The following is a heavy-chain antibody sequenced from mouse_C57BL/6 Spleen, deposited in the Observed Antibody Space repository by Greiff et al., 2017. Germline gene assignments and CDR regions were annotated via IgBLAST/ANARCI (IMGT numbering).Heavy chain of an antibody. CDR3: ARFYRGSSYYAMDY. Sequence: VQLQQPGAELVKPGASVKMSCKASGYTFTSYWITWVKQRPGQGLEWIGDIYPGSGSTNYNEKFKSKATLTVDTSSSTAYMQLSSLTSEDSAVYYCARFYRGSSYYAMDYWGQGTTVTVSS. V-gene: IGHV1-55*01. J-gene: IGHJ4*01. CDR2: IYPGSGST. CDR1: GYTFTSYW. D-gene: IGHD1-1*01.